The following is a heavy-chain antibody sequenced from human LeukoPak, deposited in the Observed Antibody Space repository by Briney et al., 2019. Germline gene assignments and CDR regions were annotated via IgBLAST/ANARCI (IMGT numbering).Heavy chain of an antibody. CDR1: RDSVSGSAS. J-gene: IGHJ5*02. D-gene: IGHD1-1*01. CDR3: ARDPDSSNEWGPFDP. CDR2: SYYRFKWHS. Sequence: SQTLSLTCAISRDSVSGSASWNWSTQSPSRGLEWPQRSYYRFKWHSEYAPSVKSRISLNTDPCENQFSLQLTSFIPEDTAVYYCARDPDSSNEWGPFDPWGQGTLVTVSS. V-gene: IGHV6-1*01.